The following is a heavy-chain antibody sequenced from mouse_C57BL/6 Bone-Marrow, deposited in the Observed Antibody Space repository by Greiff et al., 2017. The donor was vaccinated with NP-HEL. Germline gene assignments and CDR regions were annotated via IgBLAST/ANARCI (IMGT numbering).Heavy chain of an antibody. CDR1: GYTFTSYW. Sequence: VQLQQPGAELVKPGASVKLSCKASGYTFTSYWMQWVKQRPGQGLEWIGEIDPSDSYTNYNQKFKGKATLTVDTSSSTAYMQLSSLTSEDSAVYYCARSPVADYWGQGTTLTVSS. V-gene: IGHV1-50*01. D-gene: IGHD1-1*01. CDR2: IDPSDSYT. J-gene: IGHJ2*01. CDR3: ARSPVADY.